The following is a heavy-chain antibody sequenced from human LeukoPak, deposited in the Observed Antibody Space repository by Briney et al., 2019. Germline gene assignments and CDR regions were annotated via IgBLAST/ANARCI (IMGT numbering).Heavy chain of an antibody. Sequence: SETLSLTCTVSGDSISSYSWSWIRQPAGKGLEYLGRIYTSGTTDYNPSLKSRVTLSIDTSKTQFSLQVTSVTAADTAVYDCARGSLAVAGTLNYWGQGTLVTVSS. J-gene: IGHJ4*02. CDR3: ARGSLAVAGTLNY. D-gene: IGHD6-19*01. V-gene: IGHV4-4*07. CDR1: GDSISSYS. CDR2: IYTSGTT.